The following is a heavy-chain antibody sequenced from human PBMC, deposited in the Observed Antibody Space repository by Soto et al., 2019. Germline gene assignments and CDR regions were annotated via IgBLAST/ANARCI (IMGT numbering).Heavy chain of an antibody. Sequence: PSETLSLTCAVYGGSFSGYYWSWIRQPPGKGLEWIGEINHSGSTNYNPSLKSRVTISVDTSKNQFPLKLSSVTAADTAVYYCAREYYYGSGSYSTSNWFDPWGQGTLVTVSS. CDR3: AREYYYGSGSYSTSNWFDP. D-gene: IGHD3-10*01. CDR1: GGSFSGYY. CDR2: INHSGST. V-gene: IGHV4-34*01. J-gene: IGHJ5*02.